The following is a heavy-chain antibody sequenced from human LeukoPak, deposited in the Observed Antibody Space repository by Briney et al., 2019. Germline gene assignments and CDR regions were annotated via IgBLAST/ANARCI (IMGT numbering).Heavy chain of an antibody. CDR2: ISVDGSYK. J-gene: IGHJ4*02. CDR3: ARGSMTYAN. CDR1: GFTFSDYW. Sequence: GGSLRLSCAASGFTFSDYWMTWVRQAPGKGLEWVACISVDGSYKTYVDSVKGRFTISRDNAQTSLYLQFNSPRAEDTAVYYCARGSMTYANWGQGTLVTVSS. V-gene: IGHV3-7*04. D-gene: IGHD6-6*01.